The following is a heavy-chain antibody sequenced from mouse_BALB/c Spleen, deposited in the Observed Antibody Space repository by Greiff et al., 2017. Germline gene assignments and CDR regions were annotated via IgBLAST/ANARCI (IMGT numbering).Heavy chain of an antibody. CDR1: GFTFSNYW. J-gene: IGHJ3*01. D-gene: IGHD2-14*01. V-gene: IGHV6-6*02. CDR2: IRLKSNNYAT. Sequence: EVKLMESGGGLVQPGGSMKLSCVASGFTFSNYWMNWVRQSPEKGLEWVAEIRLKSNNYATHYAESVKGRFTISRDDSKSSVYLQMNNLRAEDTGIYYCTRNDYRYDDFAYWGQGTLVTVSA. CDR3: TRNDYRYDDFAY.